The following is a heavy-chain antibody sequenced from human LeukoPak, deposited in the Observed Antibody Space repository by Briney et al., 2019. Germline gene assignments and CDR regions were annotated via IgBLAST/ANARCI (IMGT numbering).Heavy chain of an antibody. D-gene: IGHD3-22*01. J-gene: IGHJ4*02. Sequence: SVKVSCKASGGTFSSYAISWVRQAPGQGLEWMGGIIPIFGTANYAQKFQGRVTITADESTSTAYMELSSLRSEDTAAYYCATYDSSGYYYYYWGQGTLVTVSS. V-gene: IGHV1-69*13. CDR1: GGTFSSYA. CDR3: ATYDSSGYYYYY. CDR2: IIPIFGTA.